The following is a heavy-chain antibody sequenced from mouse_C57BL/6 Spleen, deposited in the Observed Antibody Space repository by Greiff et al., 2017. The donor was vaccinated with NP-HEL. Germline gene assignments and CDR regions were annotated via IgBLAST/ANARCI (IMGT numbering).Heavy chain of an antibody. D-gene: IGHD2-5*01. CDR3: ATGYSNHGYFDY. Sequence: EVQLQQSGPELVKPGASVKISCKASGYTFTDYYMNWVKQSHGKSLEWIGDINPNNGGTSYNQKFKGKATLTVDKSSSTAYMELRSLTSEDSAVYYCATGYSNHGYFDYWGQGTTLTVSS. V-gene: IGHV1-26*01. CDR1: GYTFTDYY. J-gene: IGHJ2*01. CDR2: INPNNGGT.